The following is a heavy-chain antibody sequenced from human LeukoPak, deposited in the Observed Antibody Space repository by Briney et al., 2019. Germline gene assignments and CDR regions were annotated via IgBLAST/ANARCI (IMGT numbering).Heavy chain of an antibody. CDR1: GFTFSSYA. J-gene: IGHJ6*02. CDR2: ISYDGSNK. D-gene: IGHD2-21*01. CDR3: AKDLRGGDYYYGMDV. V-gene: IGHV3-30*04. Sequence: GGSLRPSCAASGFTFSSYAMHWVRQAPGKGLEWVAVISYDGSNKYYADSVKGRFTISRDNSKNTLYLQMNSLRAEDTAVYYCAKDLRGGDYYYGMDVWGQGTTVTVSS.